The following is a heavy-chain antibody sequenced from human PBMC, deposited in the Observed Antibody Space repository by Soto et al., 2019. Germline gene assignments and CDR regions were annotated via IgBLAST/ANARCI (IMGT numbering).Heavy chain of an antibody. CDR1: GFTFSSYA. Sequence: GGSLRLSCAASGFTFSSYAMSWVRQAPGKGLEWVANIKQDGSEKYYVDSVKGRFTISRDNAKNSLYLQMNSLRAEDTAVYYCAREAFDFWSGYYVLGGMDVWGQGTTVTVSS. D-gene: IGHD3-3*01. CDR2: IKQDGSEK. CDR3: AREAFDFWSGYYVLGGMDV. J-gene: IGHJ6*02. V-gene: IGHV3-7*03.